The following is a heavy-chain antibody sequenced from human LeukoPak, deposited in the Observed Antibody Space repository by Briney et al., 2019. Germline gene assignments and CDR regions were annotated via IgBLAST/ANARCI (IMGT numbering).Heavy chain of an antibody. CDR1: GFTLSSYG. Sequence: PGGSLRLSCAASGFTLSSYGMSWVRQAPGKGLEWVSAISGSGGRTYYADSVKGRFTISRDNSKNTLYLQMNSLRAEDTAAYYCARGAYCGGDCYSPYDAFDIWGQGTMVTVSS. CDR3: ARGAYCGGDCYSPYDAFDI. V-gene: IGHV3-23*01. J-gene: IGHJ3*02. CDR2: ISGSGGRT. D-gene: IGHD2-21*02.